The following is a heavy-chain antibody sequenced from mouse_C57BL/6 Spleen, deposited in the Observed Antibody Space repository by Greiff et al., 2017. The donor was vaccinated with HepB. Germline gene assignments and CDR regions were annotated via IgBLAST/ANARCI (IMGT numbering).Heavy chain of an antibody. CDR2: IYPRSGNT. J-gene: IGHJ3*01. Sequence: QVQLKQSGAELARPGASVKLSCKASGYTFTSYGISWVKQRTGQGLEWIGEIYPRSGNTYYNEKFKGKATLTADKSSSTAYMELRSLTSEDSAVYFCARSVIYDGPAWFAYWGQGTLVTVSA. CDR1: GYTFTSYG. CDR3: ARSVIYDGPAWFAY. D-gene: IGHD2-3*01. V-gene: IGHV1-81*01.